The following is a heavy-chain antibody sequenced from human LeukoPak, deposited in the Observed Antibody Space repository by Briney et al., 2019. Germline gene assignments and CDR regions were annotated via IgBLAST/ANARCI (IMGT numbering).Heavy chain of an antibody. CDR2: ISAYNGNT. J-gene: IGHJ6*03. D-gene: IGHD1-26*01. Sequence: ASVKVSCKASGYTFTRYGISWVRQAPGQGLEWMGWISAYNGNTNYAQKLQGRVTMTTDTSTSTAYMELRSLRSDDTAVYYCARVYVGDAYYYYMDVWGKGTTVTVSS. CDR1: GYTFTRYG. CDR3: ARVYVGDAYYYYMDV. V-gene: IGHV1-18*01.